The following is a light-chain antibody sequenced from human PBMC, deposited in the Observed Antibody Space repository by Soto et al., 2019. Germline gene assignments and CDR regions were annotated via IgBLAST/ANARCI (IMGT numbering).Light chain of an antibody. CDR3: SSYTSSSTPIV. J-gene: IGLJ1*01. V-gene: IGLV2-14*01. CDR1: SSDVGGYNY. CDR2: EVS. Sequence: QSVLTQPASVSGSPGQSITISCTGTSSDVGGYNYVSWYQQHPGKAPKLMIYEVSNRPSGVSNRFSGSKSGNTASLTISGLQAEDEADYYCSSYTSSSTPIVFGTGTRSPS.